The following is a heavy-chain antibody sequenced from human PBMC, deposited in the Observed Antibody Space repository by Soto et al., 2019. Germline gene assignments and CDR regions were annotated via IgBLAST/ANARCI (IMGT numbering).Heavy chain of an antibody. J-gene: IGHJ4*02. CDR1: GGSISSYY. Sequence: QVQLQESGPGLVKPSETLSLTCTVSGGSISSYYWSWIRQPPGKGLEWIGYIYYSGRTTYTPSLTTRVTISVDPSKNQFSLKLSSVTAADTAVYYCASRYGASFDYWGQGTLVTVSS. V-gene: IGHV4-59*01. CDR2: IYYSGRT. CDR3: ASRYGASFDY. D-gene: IGHD4-17*01.